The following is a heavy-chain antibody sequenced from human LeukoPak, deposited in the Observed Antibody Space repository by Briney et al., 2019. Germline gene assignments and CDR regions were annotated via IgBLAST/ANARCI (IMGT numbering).Heavy chain of an antibody. CDR2: IYYSGST. CDR3: ARGYCGGDCYPLPIDY. CDR1: GGSISSYY. D-gene: IGHD2-21*02. J-gene: IGHJ4*02. V-gene: IGHV4-59*01. Sequence: SETLSLTCTVSGGSISSYYWSWIRQPPGKGLEWIGYIYYSGSTNYNPSLKSRVTISVDTSKNQFSLKLTSVTAADTAVYYCARGYCGGDCYPLPIDYWGQGTLVTVSS.